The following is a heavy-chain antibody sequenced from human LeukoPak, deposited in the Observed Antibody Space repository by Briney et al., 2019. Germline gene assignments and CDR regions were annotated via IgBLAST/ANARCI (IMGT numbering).Heavy chain of an antibody. Sequence: GESLKISCKASGYRFSDYWIGWVRQMPGKGLEWMGIIYPDDSDTRYSPSFQGQVTISADKSIGTSYLQWSTLKASDTAIYYCARREYSGHSYFDYWSQGALVTASS. J-gene: IGHJ4*02. CDR1: GYRFSDYW. CDR3: ARREYSGHSYFDY. D-gene: IGHD3-22*01. V-gene: IGHV5-51*01. CDR2: IYPDDSDT.